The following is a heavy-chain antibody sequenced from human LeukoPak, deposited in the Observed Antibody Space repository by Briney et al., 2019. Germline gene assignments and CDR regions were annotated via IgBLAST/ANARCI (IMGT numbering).Heavy chain of an antibody. V-gene: IGHV1-2*02. CDR2: INPNSGDT. D-gene: IGHD6-19*01. J-gene: IGHJ4*02. CDR3: ATGRLHPRPAGIAVAALDY. Sequence: ASVNVSCKASGYTFTGYYIHWVRQAPGQGLEWMGWINPNSGDTNYAQKFQGRVTMTRDTSINTAYMELSSLRSEDTAVYYCATGRLHPRPAGIAVAALDYWGQGTLVTVSS. CDR1: GYTFTGYY.